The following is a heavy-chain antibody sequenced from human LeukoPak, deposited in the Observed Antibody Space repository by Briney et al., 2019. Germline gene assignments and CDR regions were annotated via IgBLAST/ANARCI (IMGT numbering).Heavy chain of an antibody. J-gene: IGHJ4*02. CDR3: ARVYPSYYDSSGYSEAGYFDY. V-gene: IGHV3-20*04. CDR1: GFTFDDYG. D-gene: IGHD3-22*01. CDR2: INWNGGST. Sequence: GGSLRLSCAASGFTFDDYGMSWGRQAPGKGLEWVSGINWNGGSTGYADSVKGRFPISRDNATNSLYLQMSSMRAEDTALYYCARVYPSYYDSSGYSEAGYFDYWGQGTLVTVS.